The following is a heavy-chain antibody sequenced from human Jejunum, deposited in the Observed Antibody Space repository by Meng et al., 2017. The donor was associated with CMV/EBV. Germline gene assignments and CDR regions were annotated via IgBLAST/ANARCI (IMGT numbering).Heavy chain of an antibody. D-gene: IGHD3-3*01. V-gene: IGHV4-39*07. CDR1: INSIYY. CDR3: ARGDDFWSGYSGHNFDY. Sequence: INSIYYLGWIRQPLGKGLEWIGSIYYSESSYYNPSLKSRVTISLDTSKNQFSLRLSSVTAADTAVYYCARGDDFWSGYSGHNFDYWGQGTLVTVSS. J-gene: IGHJ4*02. CDR2: IYYSESS.